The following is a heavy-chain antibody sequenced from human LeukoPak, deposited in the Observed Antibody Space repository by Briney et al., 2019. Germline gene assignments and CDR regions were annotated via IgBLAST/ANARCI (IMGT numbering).Heavy chain of an antibody. CDR2: ISSSSSTI. D-gene: IGHD3-9*01. J-gene: IGHJ4*02. V-gene: IGHV3-48*02. CDR3: ARDRRNSVLRYFDWLSY. CDR1: GFTFTNYA. Sequence: PGGSLRLSCAASGFTFTNYAMTWVRQAPGKGLEWVSYISSSSSTIYYADSVKGRFTISRDNAKNSLYLQMNSLRDEDTAVYYCARDRRNSVLRYFDWLSYWGQGTLVTVSS.